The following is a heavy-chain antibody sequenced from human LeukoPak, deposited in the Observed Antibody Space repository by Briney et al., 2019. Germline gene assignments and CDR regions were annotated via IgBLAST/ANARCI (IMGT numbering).Heavy chain of an antibody. CDR2: IYYSGST. Sequence: PSQTLSLTCTVSGGSISSGDYNWSWIRQPPGKGLEWIGYIYYSGSTYYNPSLKSRVTISVDTSKNQFSLRLSSMTAADTAVYYCARVQKGQDYYNSDMDVWGQGTTVTVSS. J-gene: IGHJ6*02. CDR1: GGSISSGDYN. CDR3: ARVQKGQDYYNSDMDV. V-gene: IGHV4-30-4*01.